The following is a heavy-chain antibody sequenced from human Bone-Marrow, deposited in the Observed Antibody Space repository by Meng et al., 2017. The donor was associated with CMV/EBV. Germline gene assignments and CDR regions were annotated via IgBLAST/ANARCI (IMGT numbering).Heavy chain of an antibody. CDR1: GGSFSGYY. J-gene: IGHJ6*02. Sequence: SETLSPTCAVYGGSFSGYYWGWIHQPPGKGLEWIGEINHSGSTNYNPSLKSRVTISVDTSKNQFSLKLSSVTAADTAVYYCARKVGWDYYDSSGYYRSYYYYYGMDVWGQGTTVTVSS. CDR2: INHSGST. CDR3: ARKVGWDYYDSSGYYRSYYYYYGMDV. D-gene: IGHD3-22*01. V-gene: IGHV4-34*01.